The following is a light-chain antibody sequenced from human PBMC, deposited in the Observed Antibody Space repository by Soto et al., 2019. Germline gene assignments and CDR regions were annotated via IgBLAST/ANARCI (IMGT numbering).Light chain of an antibody. CDR3: SSFTSGSTSV. CDR2: EVS. J-gene: IGLJ1*01. Sequence: QSVLTQPPSVSGSPGHAVAISCTGTSSDVGSYNRVAWYQQSPGTAPKLMIYEVSNRPSGVPDRFSGSKSGNTASLTISGLQAEDEADYYCSSFTSGSTSVFGTGTKVTVL. CDR1: SSDVGSYNR. V-gene: IGLV2-18*02.